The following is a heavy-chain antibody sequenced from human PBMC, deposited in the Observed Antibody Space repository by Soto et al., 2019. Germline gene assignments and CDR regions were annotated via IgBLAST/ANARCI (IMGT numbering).Heavy chain of an antibody. J-gene: IGHJ4*02. CDR1: GFTFDDYG. Sequence: EVQLVESGGGVLRPGGSLRLSCAASGFTFDDYGISWARQASGKGLEWVSGVNWNGGSTGYADSVKGRFTISRDNAKNSLYLQMNSLRAEDTAFYYCVRGASLNFDYWGQGTLVTVSS. CDR3: VRGASLNFDY. CDR2: VNWNGGST. V-gene: IGHV3-20*04. D-gene: IGHD1-26*01.